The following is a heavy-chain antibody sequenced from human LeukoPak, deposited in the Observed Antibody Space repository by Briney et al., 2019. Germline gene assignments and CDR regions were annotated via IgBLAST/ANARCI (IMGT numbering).Heavy chain of an antibody. CDR3: ARDPTSSWETAFDI. J-gene: IGHJ3*02. CDR2: ISSSYSYI. V-gene: IGHV3-21*01. D-gene: IGHD1-26*01. Sequence: GGSRRLSCAASGFTFSSYWMNWVRQAPGKGLEWVSSISSSYSYIYYADSVKGRFTISRDDAKNSLYLQMNSLRAEDTAVYYCARDPTSSWETAFDIWGQGTTVTVSS. CDR1: GFTFSSYW.